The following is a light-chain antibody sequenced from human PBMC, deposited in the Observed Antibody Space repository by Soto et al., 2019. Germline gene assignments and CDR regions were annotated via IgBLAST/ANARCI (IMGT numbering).Light chain of an antibody. V-gene: IGLV8-61*01. J-gene: IGLJ2*01. CDR3: VLYMKGDIRV. CDR1: SGSVSSRYY. CDR2: IGD. Sequence: QAVVTQEASLSVSPGGTVTLTCGLTSGSVSSRYYPSWYRQDPGQTPRKLIYIGDIRSSGVPARFSGSILGSKAALTITGAQADDEAVYYCVLYMKGDIRVVGGWTKLTVL.